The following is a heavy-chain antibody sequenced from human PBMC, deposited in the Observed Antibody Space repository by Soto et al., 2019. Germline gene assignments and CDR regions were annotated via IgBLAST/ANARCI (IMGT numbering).Heavy chain of an antibody. CDR3: ARVVGSGYSSSWYLSTYYGMDV. V-gene: IGHV4-59*01. CDR2: IYYSGST. CDR1: GGSISSYY. D-gene: IGHD6-13*01. Sequence: SESLSLRRTVSGGSISSYYWGWIRQPTGKGLEWIGYIYYSGSTNYNPSLKSRVTISVDTSKNQFSLKLSSVTAADTAVYYCARVVGSGYSSSWYLSTYYGMDVWGQGTTVTVSS. J-gene: IGHJ6*02.